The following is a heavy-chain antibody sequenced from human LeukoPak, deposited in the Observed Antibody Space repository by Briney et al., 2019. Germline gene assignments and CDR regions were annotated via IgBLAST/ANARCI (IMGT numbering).Heavy chain of an antibody. CDR3: AREPVVVTASGISDY. V-gene: IGHV3-7*03. CDR2: IKQDGSEK. Sequence: GRSLRLSCAASGFTFSTYWMSWVRQAPGKGLEWVANIKQDGSEKYYVDSVKGRFTISRDNAKNSLYLQMNSLRAEDTAVYYCAREPVVVTASGISDYWGQGTLVTVSS. CDR1: GFTFSTYW. D-gene: IGHD2-21*02. J-gene: IGHJ4*02.